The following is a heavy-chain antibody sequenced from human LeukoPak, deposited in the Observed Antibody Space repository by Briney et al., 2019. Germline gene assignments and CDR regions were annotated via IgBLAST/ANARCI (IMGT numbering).Heavy chain of an antibody. D-gene: IGHD6-13*01. CDR2: IYYSGST. CDR1: GGSISSSSYY. Sequence: SETLSLTCTVSGGSISSSSYYWGWIRQPPGKGLEWIGSIYYSGSTYYNPSLKSRVTISVDTSKNQFSLKLSSVTAADTAVYYCARGAYIAAAQYGYWGQGTLVTVSS. V-gene: IGHV4-39*07. J-gene: IGHJ4*02. CDR3: ARGAYIAAAQYGY.